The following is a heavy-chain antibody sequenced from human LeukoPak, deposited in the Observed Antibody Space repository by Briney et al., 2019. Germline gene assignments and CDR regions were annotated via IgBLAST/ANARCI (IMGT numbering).Heavy chain of an antibody. CDR3: ATEGSTVTTLDAFDI. J-gene: IGHJ3*02. CDR1: GGTFSSYA. Sequence: SVKVSCKASGGTFSSYAISWVPQAPGQGLEWMGGIIPIFGTANYAQKFQGRVTITADESTSTAYMELSSLRSEDTAVYYCATEGSTVTTLDAFDIWGQGTMVTVSS. D-gene: IGHD4-17*01. CDR2: IIPIFGTA. V-gene: IGHV1-69*13.